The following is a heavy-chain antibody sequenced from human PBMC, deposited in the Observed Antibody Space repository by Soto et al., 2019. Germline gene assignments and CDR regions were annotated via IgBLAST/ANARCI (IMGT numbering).Heavy chain of an antibody. Sequence: QVQLQQSSPGLVKPSQALSLTCEISGDSVSSNSAGWNWIRQTPSRGLEWLGRTYYKSKWYYTYAASVKSRITVSPDTSKNQFSLQLTSVTPEDTAVYYCARGSWDDVSGHYYMDVWDKGTTVTVSS. CDR2: TYYKSKWYY. V-gene: IGHV6-1*01. CDR3: ARGSWDDVSGHYYMDV. D-gene: IGHD1-1*01. CDR1: GDSVSSNSAG. J-gene: IGHJ6*03.